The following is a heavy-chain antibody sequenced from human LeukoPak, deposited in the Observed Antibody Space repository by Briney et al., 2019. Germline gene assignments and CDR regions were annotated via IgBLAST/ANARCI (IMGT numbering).Heavy chain of an antibody. CDR3: ARDVVKQYFGSATYDF. CDR1: GFTFSNYY. CDR2: RCSSGAAI. D-gene: IGHD3-9*01. J-gene: IGHJ4*02. V-gene: IGHV3-11*01. Sequence: GGSLRLSCTGSGFTFSNYYMSWIRQAPGKWLESVAFRCSSGAAIYYADSVKRQFTIPRDNAKNSLFLQMNSLRGDDTAVYFCARDVVKQYFGSATYDFWGQGTLVTVSS.